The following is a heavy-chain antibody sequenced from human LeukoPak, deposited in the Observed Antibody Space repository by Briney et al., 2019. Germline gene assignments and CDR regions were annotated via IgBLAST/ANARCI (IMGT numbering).Heavy chain of an antibody. J-gene: IGHJ4*02. CDR2: VRSKADSYAT. CDR1: GFTFSGSP. Sequence: GGSLRLSCAASGFTFSGSPMHWVRQAAGKGLEWVGRVRSKADSYATAYAASVEGRFTISRDDSKDTASLQMNSLKTDDTAVYYCTMGRSYWGQGTLVTVSS. V-gene: IGHV3-73*01. CDR3: TMGRSY.